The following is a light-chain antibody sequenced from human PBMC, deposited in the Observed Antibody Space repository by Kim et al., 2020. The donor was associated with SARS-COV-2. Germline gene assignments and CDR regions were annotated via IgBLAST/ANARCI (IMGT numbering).Light chain of an antibody. J-gene: IGLJ3*02. V-gene: IGLV2-14*03. CDR3: SSYTSSSTLRWV. Sequence: QSALTQPASVSGSPGQSITISCTGTSSDVGGYNYVSWYQQHPGKAPKLMIYDVSNRPSGVSNRFSGSKSGNTASLTISGLQAEDEADYYCSSYTSSSTLRWVFGGGTQLPVL. CDR2: DVS. CDR1: SSDVGGYNY.